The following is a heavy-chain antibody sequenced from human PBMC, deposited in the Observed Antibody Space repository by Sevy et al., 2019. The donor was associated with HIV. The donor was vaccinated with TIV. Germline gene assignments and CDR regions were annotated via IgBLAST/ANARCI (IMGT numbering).Heavy chain of an antibody. D-gene: IGHD2-15*01. J-gene: IGHJ4*01. V-gene: IGHV1-18*01. CDR3: ARAYCSGGRCYSLAY. CDR1: GYTFSSYR. CDR2: ISPHNGDT. Sequence: ASVKVSCKISGYTFSSYRITWVRQAPGQGLECMGWISPHNGDTNYAQKLKGRVTMITDTSTTTAYMELRNLRSDDTAVYYCARAYCSGGRCYSLAYWGQGTLVTVSS.